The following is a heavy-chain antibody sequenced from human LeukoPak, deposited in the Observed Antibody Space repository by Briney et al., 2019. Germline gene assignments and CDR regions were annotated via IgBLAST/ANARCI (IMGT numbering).Heavy chain of an antibody. Sequence: GGSLRLSCAASGFSLSRYWMHWVRQAPGTGLVWVSYIDNDGTDTNYADSVRGRFTVSRDNAKNTLYLQMNGLRAEDTAVYYCTRGGFDHNMDVWGKGATVT. CDR1: GFSLSRYW. J-gene: IGHJ6*03. V-gene: IGHV3-74*01. CDR3: TRGGFDHNMDV. CDR2: IDNDGTDT. D-gene: IGHD3-9*01.